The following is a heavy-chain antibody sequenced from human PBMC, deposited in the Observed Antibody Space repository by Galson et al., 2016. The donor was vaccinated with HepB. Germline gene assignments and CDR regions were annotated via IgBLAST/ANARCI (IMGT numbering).Heavy chain of an antibody. J-gene: IGHJ4*02. CDR3: ARPRSNYNDRRGYYSF. CDR2: INHLGTT. CDR1: GGSFTGYF. D-gene: IGHD3-22*01. Sequence: ETLSLTCNVSGGSFTGYFWSWLRQSPAKGLEWIGEINHLGTTNYNPSLKSRVTISVDTSTRQISLNMTSVTAADTSVYYSARPRSNYNDRRGYYSFWGQGTLVTVSS. V-gene: IGHV4-34*01.